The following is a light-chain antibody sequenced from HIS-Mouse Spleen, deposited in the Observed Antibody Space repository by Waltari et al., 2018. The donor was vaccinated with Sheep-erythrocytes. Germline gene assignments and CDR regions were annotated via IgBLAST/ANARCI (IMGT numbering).Light chain of an antibody. V-gene: IGKV3-20*01. CDR1: QSVSSSY. CDR3: QQYGSSPFT. CDR2: GAS. Sequence: EIELTQSPGTLSLSPGDRATLHCRASQSVSSSYLAWYQQKPGQAPRLLIYGASSRATGIPDRFSGSGSGTDFTLTISRLEPEDFAVYYCQQYGSSPFTFGPGTKVDIK. J-gene: IGKJ3*01.